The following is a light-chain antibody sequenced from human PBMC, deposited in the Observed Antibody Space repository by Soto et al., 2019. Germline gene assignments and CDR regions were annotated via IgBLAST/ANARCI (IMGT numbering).Light chain of an antibody. CDR3: MQALTAPPT. J-gene: IGKJ1*01. CDR2: LGS. Sequence: DIVMTQSPLSLPVTPGEPASISCRSSQSLLNSNGYNSLDWYLQKRGQSPQLLIYLGSNRASGVPDRFSGSGSGTDFTLKISRVEAEDVGVYHCMQALTAPPTFGQGTKVEIK. V-gene: IGKV2-28*01. CDR1: QSLLNSNGYNS.